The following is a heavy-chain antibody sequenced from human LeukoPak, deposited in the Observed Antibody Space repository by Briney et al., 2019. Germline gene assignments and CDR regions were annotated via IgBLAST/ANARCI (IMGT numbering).Heavy chain of an antibody. J-gene: IGHJ4*02. Sequence: PGGSLRLSCAASGFTFSSYGMHWVRQAPGKGLEWVSAISGSGGSTYYADSVKGRFTISRDNSKNTLYLQMSSLRAEDTAVYYCAKDVGMFGVLSRPDNWGQGALVIVSS. CDR1: GFTFSSYG. V-gene: IGHV3-23*01. CDR3: AKDVGMFGVLSRPDN. D-gene: IGHD3-3*01. CDR2: ISGSGGST.